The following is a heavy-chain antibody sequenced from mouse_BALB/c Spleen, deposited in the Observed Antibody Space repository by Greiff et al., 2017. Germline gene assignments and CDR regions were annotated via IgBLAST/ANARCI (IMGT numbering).Heavy chain of an antibody. V-gene: IGHV2-9*02. J-gene: IGHJ3*01. CDR2: IWAGGST. CDR3: AREWNDGYYRFAY. D-gene: IGHD2-3*01. Sequence: QVQLQQSGPGLVAPSQSLSITCTVSGFSLTSYGVHWVRQPPGKGLEWLGVIWAGGSTNYNSALMSRLSISKDNSKSQVFLKMNSLQTDDTAMYYCAREWNDGYYRFAYWGQGTLVTVSA. CDR1: GFSLTSYG.